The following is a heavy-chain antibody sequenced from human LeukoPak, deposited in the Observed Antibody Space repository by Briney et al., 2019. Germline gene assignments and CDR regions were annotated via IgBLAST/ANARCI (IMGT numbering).Heavy chain of an antibody. CDR3: VRRADFWALPERTYSFDY. V-gene: IGHV4-59*01. Sequence: SETLSLTCSVSGGSIYSYYWSWIRQPPGKGLEWIGYLYYSGGPTYNPSLKSRVTISADTSKNQLSLNLRFVTAADTAVYFCVRRADFWALPERTYSFDYWGQGALVTVSS. D-gene: IGHD3/OR15-3a*01. CDR2: LYYSGGP. J-gene: IGHJ4*02. CDR1: GGSIYSYY.